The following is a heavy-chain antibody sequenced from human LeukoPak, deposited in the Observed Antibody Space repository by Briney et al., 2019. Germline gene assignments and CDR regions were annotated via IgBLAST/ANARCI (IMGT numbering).Heavy chain of an antibody. D-gene: IGHD3-3*01. CDR2: IYSAGAT. J-gene: IGHJ5*02. V-gene: IGHV3-53*01. CDR3: ARVPVLFWSGAYDL. CDR1: GFTVNHIY. Sequence: TGGSLRLSCVASGFTVNHIYMNWVRQAPGKGLEWVSAIYSAGATNYADSVRGRFTISRDISKNTLYLQMNSLRAEDTAVYYCARVPVLFWSGAYDLWGQGTLVTVSS.